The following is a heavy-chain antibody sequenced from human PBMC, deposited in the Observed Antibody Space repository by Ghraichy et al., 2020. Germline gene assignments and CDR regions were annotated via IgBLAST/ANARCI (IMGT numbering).Heavy chain of an antibody. CDR1: GFTFSSYE. Sequence: GESLNISCAASGFTFSSYEMNWVRQAPGKGLEWVSYISSSGSTIYYADSVKGRFTISRDNAKNSLYLQMNSLRAEDTAVYYCPRSLLWFGELSGYYYGMDVWGQGTTVTVSS. CDR3: PRSLLWFGELSGYYYGMDV. D-gene: IGHD3-10*01. V-gene: IGHV3-48*03. J-gene: IGHJ6*02. CDR2: ISSSGSTI.